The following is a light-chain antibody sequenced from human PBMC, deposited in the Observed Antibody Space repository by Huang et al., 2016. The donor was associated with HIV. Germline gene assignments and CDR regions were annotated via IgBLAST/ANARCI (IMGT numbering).Light chain of an antibody. V-gene: IGKV3-15*01. Sequence: EIVMTQSPGTLSVSPGERATLSCRASQSVYINLAWYHQRPGQAPRLLIYGASARATGIPARFSGIGSGTEFTLTSSSLQSEDFGVYYCQQYSKWPRTFGQGTKVEI. J-gene: IGKJ1*01. CDR3: QQYSKWPRT. CDR1: QSVYIN. CDR2: GAS.